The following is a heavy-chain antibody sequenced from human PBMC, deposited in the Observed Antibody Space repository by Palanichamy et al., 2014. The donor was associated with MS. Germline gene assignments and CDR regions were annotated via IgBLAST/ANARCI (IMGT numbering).Heavy chain of an antibody. J-gene: IGHJ6*02. CDR2: ISSSGSTI. V-gene: IGHV3-48*03. CDR3: AREEVPDGYRGYYYYGMDV. D-gene: IGHD5-18*01. CDR1: GFTFSSYE. Sequence: EVQLVESGGGLVQPGGSLRLSCAASGFTFSSYEMNWVRQAPGKGLEWVSYISSSGSTIYYADSVKGRFTISRDNAKNSLYLQMNSLRAEDTAVYYCAREEVPDGYRGYYYYGMDVWGQGTTVTVSS.